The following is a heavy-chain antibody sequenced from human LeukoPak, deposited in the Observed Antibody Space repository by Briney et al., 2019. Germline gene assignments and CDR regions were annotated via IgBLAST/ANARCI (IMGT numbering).Heavy chain of an antibody. CDR3: ARVSGWEQTWDVDRDY. Sequence: PSETLSLTCAVYGGSFSGYYWSWIRQPPGNGLEWIGEINHSGSTNYNPSLKSRVTISVDTSKNQFSLKLSSVTAADTAVYYCARVSGWEQTWDVDRDYWGQGTLVTVSS. CDR2: INHSGST. J-gene: IGHJ4*02. CDR1: GGSFSGYY. V-gene: IGHV4-34*01. D-gene: IGHD1-26*01.